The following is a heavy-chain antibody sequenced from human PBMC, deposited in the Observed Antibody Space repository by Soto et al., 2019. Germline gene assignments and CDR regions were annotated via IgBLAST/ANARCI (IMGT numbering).Heavy chain of an antibody. CDR2: INHSGST. J-gene: IGHJ4*02. D-gene: IGHD3-9*01. V-gene: IGHV4-34*01. Sequence: SETLSLTCAVYGGSFSGYYWSWIRQPPGKGLEWIGEINHSGSTNYNPSLKSRVTISVDTSKNQFSLKLSSVAAADTAVYYCARKNDRILTGYMYFDYWGQGTLVTVSS. CDR3: ARKNDRILTGYMYFDY. CDR1: GGSFSGYY.